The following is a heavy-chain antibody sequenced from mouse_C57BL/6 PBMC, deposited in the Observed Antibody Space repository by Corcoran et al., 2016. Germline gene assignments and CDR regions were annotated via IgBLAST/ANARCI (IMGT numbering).Heavy chain of an antibody. CDR1: GYTFTTYG. CDR3: ARGATHYGSSYGFAY. D-gene: IGHD1-1*01. CDR2: INTYSGVP. Sequence: QIQLVQSGPELKKPGETVKISCRASGYTFTTYGMSWVKQAPGKGLKWMGWINTYSGVPTYADDFKGRFAFSLETSASTAYLQINNLKNEETATYFCARGATHYGSSYGFAYWGQGTLVTVSA. V-gene: IGHV9-3*01. J-gene: IGHJ3*01.